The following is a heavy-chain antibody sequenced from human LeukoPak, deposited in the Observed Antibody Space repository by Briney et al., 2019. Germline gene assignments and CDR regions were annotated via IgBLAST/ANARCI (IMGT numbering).Heavy chain of an antibody. J-gene: IGHJ4*02. D-gene: IGHD3-3*01. CDR1: GYSISSGPY. Sequence: SETLSLTCTVSGYSISSGPYWGWIRQPPGKGLEWVASIFLGETTYYNPSLKSRVTISGDTSKNQFSLKLTSVTAADTAVYYCARKEWVPYYFDYWGQGTLVTVSS. CDR2: IFLGETT. CDR3: ARKEWVPYYFDY. V-gene: IGHV4-38-2*02.